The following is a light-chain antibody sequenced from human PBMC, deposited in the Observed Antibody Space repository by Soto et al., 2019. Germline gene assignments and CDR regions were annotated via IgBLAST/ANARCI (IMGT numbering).Light chain of an antibody. CDR1: QSLSSSY. J-gene: IGKJ1*01. V-gene: IGKV3-20*01. CDR2: GAS. CDR3: QQYGSSPRT. Sequence: EIVLTQSPGTLSLSPGERATLSCRARQSLSSSYLAWYQQKPGQAPRLLIYGASSRATGIPDRFSGSGSGTDFTLTISILEPEDFAVYYCQQYGSSPRTFGQGTKVEIK.